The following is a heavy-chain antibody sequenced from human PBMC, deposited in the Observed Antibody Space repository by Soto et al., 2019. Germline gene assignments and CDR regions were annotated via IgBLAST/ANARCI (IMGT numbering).Heavy chain of an antibody. CDR3: AKVPPTGNYYYYYMDV. D-gene: IGHD6-13*01. V-gene: IGHV3-23*01. Sequence: GGSLRLSCAASGFTFSSYAMSWVRQAPGKGLEWVSAISGSGGSTYYADSVKGRFTISRDNSKNTLYLQMNSLRAEDTAVYYCAKVPPTGNYYYYYMDVWGKGTTVTVSS. CDR1: GFTFSSYA. J-gene: IGHJ6*03. CDR2: ISGSGGST.